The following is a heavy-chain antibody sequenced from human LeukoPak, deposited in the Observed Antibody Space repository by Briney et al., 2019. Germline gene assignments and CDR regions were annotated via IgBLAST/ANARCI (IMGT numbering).Heavy chain of an antibody. D-gene: IGHD4-11*01. CDR2: IYSGGST. Sequence: AGGSLRLSCAASGFTVSSNYMSWVRQAPGKGLEWVSVIYSGGSTYYGDSVKGRFTISRDNANNLLYLQMNSLRAEDTAVYYCAKSLGATVLYYFDYWGQGTLVTVSS. CDR1: GFTVSSNY. CDR3: AKSLGATVLYYFDY. J-gene: IGHJ4*02. V-gene: IGHV3-53*05.